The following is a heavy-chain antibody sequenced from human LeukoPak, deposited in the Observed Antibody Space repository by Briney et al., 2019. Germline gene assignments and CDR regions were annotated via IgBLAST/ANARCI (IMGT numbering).Heavy chain of an antibody. D-gene: IGHD3-10*01. CDR1: GFTFSSYG. V-gene: IGHV3-30*18. Sequence: PGGSLRLSCAASGFTFSSYGMHWVRQAPGKGLEWVVVISYDGSNKYYADSVKGRFTISRDNSKNTLYLQMNSLRAEDTAVYYCAKDWSSMVRGVYYFDYWGQGTLVTVSS. CDR2: ISYDGSNK. CDR3: AKDWSSMVRGVYYFDY. J-gene: IGHJ4*02.